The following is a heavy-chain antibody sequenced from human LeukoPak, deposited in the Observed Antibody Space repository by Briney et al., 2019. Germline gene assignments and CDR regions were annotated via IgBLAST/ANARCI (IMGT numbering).Heavy chain of an antibody. Sequence: GGSLRLSCAASGFTFSDYYMSWIRQAPGKGLEWVSYSSSSGSTIYYADSVKGRFTISRDNAKNSLYLQMNSLRAEDTAVYYCARDQYSSGWYEGWFDPWGQGTLVTVSS. V-gene: IGHV3-11*04. CDR1: GFTFSDYY. CDR3: ARDQYSSGWYEGWFDP. CDR2: SSSSGSTI. D-gene: IGHD6-19*01. J-gene: IGHJ5*02.